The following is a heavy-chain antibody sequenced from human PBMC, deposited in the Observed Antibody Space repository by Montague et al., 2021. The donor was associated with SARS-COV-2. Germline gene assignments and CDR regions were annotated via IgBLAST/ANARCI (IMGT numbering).Heavy chain of an antibody. CDR2: INHSGST. D-gene: IGHD3-10*01. CDR1: GGSFSGYY. V-gene: IGHV4-34*01. CDR3: ARGSRQGYGFRLGSLDS. Sequence: SETLSLTCAVYGGSFSGYYWNWIRQPPGKGLEWNGEINHSGSTNYNSSLESRVTMSVDTSKTQFSLKLIAVTAADTAVYYCARGSRQGYGFRLGSLDSWGQGTLVTVSS. J-gene: IGHJ4*02.